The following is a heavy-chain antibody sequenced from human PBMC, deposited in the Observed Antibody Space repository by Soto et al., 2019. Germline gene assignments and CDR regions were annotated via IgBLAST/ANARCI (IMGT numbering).Heavy chain of an antibody. D-gene: IGHD6-19*01. J-gene: IGHJ4*02. CDR3: ARAVAVPADFDY. CDR2: ISAYNGNT. Sequence: ASVKVSCKASGYTFTSYGISWVRQAPGQGLEWMGWISAYNGNTNYAQKLQGRVTITTDTSASTAYMELSSLRSEDTAVYYCARAVAVPADFDYWGQGTLVTVSS. V-gene: IGHV1-18*01. CDR1: GYTFTSYG.